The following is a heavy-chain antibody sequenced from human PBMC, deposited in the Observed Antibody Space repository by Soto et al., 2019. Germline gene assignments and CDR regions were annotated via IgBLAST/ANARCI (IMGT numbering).Heavy chain of an antibody. CDR3: AKARYDRYYYDSSGYLGY. D-gene: IGHD3-22*01. CDR1: GFTFSSYG. J-gene: IGHJ4*02. CDR2: ISYDGSNK. V-gene: IGHV3-30*18. Sequence: QVQLVESGGGVVQPGRSLRLSCAASGFTFSSYGMHWVRQAPGKGLEWVAVISYDGSNKYYADSVKGRFTISRDNSKNTLYLQMNSLRAEDTAVYYCAKARYDRYYYDSSGYLGYWGQGTLVTVSS.